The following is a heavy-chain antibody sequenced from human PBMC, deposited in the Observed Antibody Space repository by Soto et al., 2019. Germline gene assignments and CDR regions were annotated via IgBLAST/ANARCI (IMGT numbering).Heavy chain of an antibody. J-gene: IGHJ4*02. CDR3: AKASPNSGYSSGWSHFDY. CDR2: ISGSGGST. V-gene: IGHV3-23*01. D-gene: IGHD6-19*01. CDR1: GFTFSSYA. Sequence: GVSLRLSCAASGFTFSSYAMSWVRQAPGKGLEWVSAISGSGGSTYYADSVKGRFTISRDNSKNTLYLQMNSLRAEATAVYYCAKASPNSGYSSGWSHFDYWCQGTLVT.